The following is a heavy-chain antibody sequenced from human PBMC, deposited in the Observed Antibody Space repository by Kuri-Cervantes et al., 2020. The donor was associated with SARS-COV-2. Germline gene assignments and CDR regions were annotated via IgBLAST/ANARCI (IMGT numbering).Heavy chain of an antibody. CDR3: ARRGAVAGTVPFFDY. CDR2: IYYSGST. CDR1: GGSISSSSYY. V-gene: IGHV4-39*01. Sequence: GSLRLSCTVSGGSISSSSYYWGWIRQPPGKGLEWIGSIYYSGSTYYNPSLKSRVTISVDASKNQFSLKLSSVTAADTAVYYCARRGAVAGTVPFFDYWGQGTLVTVSS. J-gene: IGHJ4*02. D-gene: IGHD6-19*01.